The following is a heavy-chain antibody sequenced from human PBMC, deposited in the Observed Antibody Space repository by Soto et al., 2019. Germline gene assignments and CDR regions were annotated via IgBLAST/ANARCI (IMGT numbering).Heavy chain of an antibody. CDR3: ARGGYYYDSSGYYYGDY. V-gene: IGHV3-21*01. D-gene: IGHD3-22*01. CDR2: ISSSSSYI. CDR1: GFTFSSYS. Sequence: EVQLVESGGGLVKPGGSLRLSCAASGFTFSSYSMNWVRQAPGKGLEWVSSISSSSSYIYYADSVKGRFTISRDNAKNSLYLQMNSLRAEDTAVYYCARGGYYYDSSGYYYGDYWGQGTLVTVSS. J-gene: IGHJ4*02.